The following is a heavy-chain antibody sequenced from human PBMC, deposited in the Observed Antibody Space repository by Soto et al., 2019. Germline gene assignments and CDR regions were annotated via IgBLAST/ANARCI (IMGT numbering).Heavy chain of an antibody. CDR1: GGSISSSSYY. J-gene: IGHJ5*02. CDR2: IFYSGST. D-gene: IGHD2-21*02. CDR3: ARLGDRNWFDP. Sequence: SETLSLTCTVSGGSISSSSYYWGWIRQPPGKGLEWIGSIFYSGSTYYNPSLKSRVTISVDTSKNQFSLKLSSVTTADTAVYYCARLGDRNWFDPWGLGTLVTVSS. V-gene: IGHV4-39*07.